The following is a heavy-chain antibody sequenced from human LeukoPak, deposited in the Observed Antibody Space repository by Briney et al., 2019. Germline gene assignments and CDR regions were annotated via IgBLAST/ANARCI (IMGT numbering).Heavy chain of an antibody. CDR1: GFTFSSYS. CDR2: ISSSSTTI. D-gene: IGHD3-16*01. CDR3: ARRMGGKLVAFDI. J-gene: IGHJ3*02. Sequence: DPGGSLRLSCAASGFTFSSYSMNWVRQAPGKGLEWVSYISSSSTTIYFADSVKGRFTISRDNAKNSLYLQMNSLRDEDTAVYYCARRMGGKLVAFDIWGQGTMVTVSS. V-gene: IGHV3-48*02.